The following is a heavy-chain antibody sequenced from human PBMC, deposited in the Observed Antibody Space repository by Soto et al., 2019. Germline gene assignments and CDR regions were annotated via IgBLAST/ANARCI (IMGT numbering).Heavy chain of an antibody. D-gene: IGHD6-13*01. V-gene: IGHV3-23*01. CDR1: GITFSTYA. J-gene: IGHJ4*02. Sequence: PGGSLRLSCAASGITFSTYAMSWVRQAPGKGLEWVSAISGSGGSTYYADSVKGRFTISRDKSKNTLYLQMNSLRAEDTAPYYCAKSFSSNWYDYFDYWGQGSLVTAPQ. CDR3: AKSFSSNWYDYFDY. CDR2: ISGSGGST.